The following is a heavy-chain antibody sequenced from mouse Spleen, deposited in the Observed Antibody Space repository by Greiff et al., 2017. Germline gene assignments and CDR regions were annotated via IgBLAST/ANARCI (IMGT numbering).Heavy chain of an antibody. D-gene: IGHD2-14*01. CDR1: GYAFTNYL. CDR3: ARDYRYEGYFDV. Sequence: VQLQQSGAELVRPGTSVKVSCKASGYAFTNYLIEWVKQRPGQGLEWIGVINPGSGGTNYNEKFKGKATLTADKSSSTAYMQLSSLTSDDSAVYFCARDYRYEGYFDVWGAGTTVTVSS. V-gene: IGHV1-54*01. CDR2: INPGSGGT. J-gene: IGHJ1*01.